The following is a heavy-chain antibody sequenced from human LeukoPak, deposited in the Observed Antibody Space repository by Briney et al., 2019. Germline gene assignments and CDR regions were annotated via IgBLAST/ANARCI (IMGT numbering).Heavy chain of an antibody. V-gene: IGHV3-33*01. J-gene: IGHJ3*01. D-gene: IGHD4-17*01. CDR1: GFTFRSYG. CDR3: VREQYGDDDAFVL. CDR2: IWYDGSNK. Sequence: GGSLRLSCAASGFTFRSYGMDWVRQAPGKGLEWVGVIWYDGSNKYYADSVKGRFTISRDNSKNTLSLQMNSLRAEDTAVYYCVREQYGDDDAFVLWGRETMVTVSS.